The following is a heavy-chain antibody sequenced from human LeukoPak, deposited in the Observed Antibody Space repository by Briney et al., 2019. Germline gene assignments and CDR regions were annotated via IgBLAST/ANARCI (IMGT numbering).Heavy chain of an antibody. V-gene: IGHV3-66*01. CDR2: IYRDGST. D-gene: IGHD1-26*01. J-gene: IGHJ4*02. CDR3: ARDVGGSSPGFDY. CDR1: GFTVSSNY. Sequence: PGGSLRLSCAASGFTVSSNYVGWVRQAPGKGLEWVSVIYRDGSTYYADSVKGRFTISRDNAKNSLYLQMNSLRVEDTAVYYCARDVGGSSPGFDYWGQGTLVTVSS.